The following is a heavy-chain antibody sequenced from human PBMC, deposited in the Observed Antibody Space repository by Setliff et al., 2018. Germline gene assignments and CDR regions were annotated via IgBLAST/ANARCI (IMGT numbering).Heavy chain of an antibody. CDR3: ARASRFGTIKYRGDYYMDV. V-gene: IGHV7-4-1*02. CDR2: INTNTGNP. J-gene: IGHJ4*02. CDR1: GYTFTTYA. D-gene: IGHD3-10*01. Sequence: RASVKVSCKASGYTFTTYAISWMRQAPGQGLEWMGWINTNTGNPSYAQGFTGRFVFSLDTSVSTAYLQISSLKAEDTALYYCARASRFGTIKYRGDYYMDVWGQGTLVTVSS.